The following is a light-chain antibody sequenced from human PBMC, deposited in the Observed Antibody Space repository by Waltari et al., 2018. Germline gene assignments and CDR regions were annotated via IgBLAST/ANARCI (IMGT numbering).Light chain of an antibody. CDR3: SLSYSGVRV. CDR1: TGAVTSGHY. Sequence: QAVVTQAPSLTVSPGGTVTLTCDSNTGAVTSGHYSYWFQQRPGQAPRTLIYDTVNKHSWTPARLSGSFLGGKAALTLSGAQPEDEADYYCSLSYSGVRVFGGGTKLTVL. J-gene: IGLJ2*01. CDR2: DTV. V-gene: IGLV7-46*01.